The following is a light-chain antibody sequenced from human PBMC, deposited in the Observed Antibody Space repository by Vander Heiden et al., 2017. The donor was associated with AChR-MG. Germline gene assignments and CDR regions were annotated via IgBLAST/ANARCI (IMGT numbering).Light chain of an antibody. V-gene: IGLV2-11*01. CDR3: CSYAGNYAYV. CDR1: RRDVGAYHS. J-gene: IGLJ1*01. Sequence: QSSLTAPHLVSGSPGQSVAISCTGSRRDVGAYHSVSWYQLQPGKAPKLMIYDVSKRPSGVPDRFSGSKSGNTASLTISGLQAEDEADYYCCSYAGNYAYVFGTGTKVTVL. CDR2: DVS.